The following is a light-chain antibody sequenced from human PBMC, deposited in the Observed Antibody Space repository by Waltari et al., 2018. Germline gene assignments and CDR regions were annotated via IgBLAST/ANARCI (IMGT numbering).Light chain of an antibody. CDR3: QVWDSNSDHCV. V-gene: IGLV3-21*04. Sequence: SYVLTQPPSVSVAPGTTAVITCAGYDLGLKTVHWYQQRPGQAPILVIYDDTDRPSGIPERFSASNSGNTATLTISRVEVGDEADYYCQVWDSNSDHCVFGSGTEVTVL. CDR2: DDT. J-gene: IGLJ1*01. CDR1: DLGLKT.